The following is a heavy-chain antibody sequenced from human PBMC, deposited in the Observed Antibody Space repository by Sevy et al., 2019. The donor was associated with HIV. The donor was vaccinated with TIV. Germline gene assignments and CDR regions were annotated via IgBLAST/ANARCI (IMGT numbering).Heavy chain of an antibody. CDR2: IRYDGGNK. J-gene: IGHJ4*02. D-gene: IGHD1-7*01. V-gene: IGHV3-30*02. Sequence: GGSLRLSCAASGFTISRFGMHWVRQAPGKGLEWVAFIRYDGGNKYYVDSVKGRLTISRDNSKNTLYLQMDALRAEDTAVYYCAKTGTTQLDYWGQGTLVTVSS. CDR1: GFTISRFG. CDR3: AKTGTTQLDY.